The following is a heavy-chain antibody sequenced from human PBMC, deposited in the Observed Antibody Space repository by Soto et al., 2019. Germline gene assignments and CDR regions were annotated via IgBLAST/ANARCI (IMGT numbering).Heavy chain of an antibody. Sequence: QVQLVQSGAEVKKPGASVKVSCKASGYTFTSYAMHWVRQAPGQRLEWMGWINAGNGNTKYSQKFQGRVTITRDTSASTAYMELSSLRSEDTAVYYCARERRGGVTNLPDYWGQGTLVTVSS. D-gene: IGHD2-21*01. CDR3: ARERRGGVTNLPDY. J-gene: IGHJ4*02. V-gene: IGHV1-3*01. CDR2: INAGNGNT. CDR1: GYTFTSYA.